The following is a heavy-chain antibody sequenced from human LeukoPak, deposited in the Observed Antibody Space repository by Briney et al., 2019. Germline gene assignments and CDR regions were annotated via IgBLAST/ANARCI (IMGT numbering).Heavy chain of an antibody. V-gene: IGHV3-33*06. D-gene: IGHD3-22*01. CDR1: GFTFSSYG. CDR2: IWYDGSNK. CDR3: AKDRYDSSGYQDY. J-gene: IGHJ4*02. Sequence: PGRSLRLSCAASGFTFSSYGMHWVRQAPGKGLEWVGVIWYDGSNKYYADSVKGRFTISRGNSKNTLYLQMNSLRAEDTAVYYCAKDRYDSSGYQDYWGQGTLVTVSS.